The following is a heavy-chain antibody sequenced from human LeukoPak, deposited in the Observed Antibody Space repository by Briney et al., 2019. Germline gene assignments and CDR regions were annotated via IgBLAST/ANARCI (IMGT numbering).Heavy chain of an antibody. CDR3: ARGGVTPIRVDY. D-gene: IGHD2-21*02. CDR2: INHSGRA. J-gene: IGHJ4*02. CDR1: GVSFSSYY. Sequence: PSETLSLTCAVYGVSFSSYYWSWIRQPPGKGLEWIAEINHSGRANYNPSLKSRVAILVDSSKNQFSLNLNSVTAADTAVYYCARGGVTPIRVDYWGQGTLVTVSS. V-gene: IGHV4-34*01.